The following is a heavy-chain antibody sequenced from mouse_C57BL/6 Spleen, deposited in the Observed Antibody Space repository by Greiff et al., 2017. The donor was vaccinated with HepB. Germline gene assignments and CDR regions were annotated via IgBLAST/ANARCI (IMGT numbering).Heavy chain of an antibody. Sequence: EVQLQESGGGLVKPGGSLKLSCAASGFTFSSYAMSWVRQTPEKRLEWVATISDGGSYTYYPDNVKGRFTISRDNAKNNLYLQMSHLKSEDTAMYYCARVGGGSSYWFAYWGQGTLVTVSA. CDR2: ISDGGSYT. CDR1: GFTFSSYA. J-gene: IGHJ3*01. V-gene: IGHV5-4*01. CDR3: ARVGGGSSYWFAY. D-gene: IGHD1-1*01.